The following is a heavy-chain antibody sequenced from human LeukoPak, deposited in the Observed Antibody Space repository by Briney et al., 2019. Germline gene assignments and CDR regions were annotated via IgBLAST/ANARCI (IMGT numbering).Heavy chain of an antibody. Sequence: SETLSLTCTVSGGSISSYYWSWIRQPPGKGLEWIGYIYYSGSTNYNPSLKSRVTISVDTSKNQFSLKLSSVTAADTAVYYCASGNLYCSSTSCSFAPFDPWGQGTLVTVSS. CDR1: GGSISSYY. V-gene: IGHV4-59*12. D-gene: IGHD2-2*01. CDR3: ASGNLYCSSTSCSFAPFDP. CDR2: IYYSGST. J-gene: IGHJ5*02.